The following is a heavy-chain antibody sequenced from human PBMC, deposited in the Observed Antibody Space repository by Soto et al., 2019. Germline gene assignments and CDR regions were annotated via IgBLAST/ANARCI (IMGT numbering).Heavy chain of an antibody. CDR3: ARDGPHIPAVGDV. CDR1: VYTFINYG. V-gene: IGHV1-18*01. Sequence: EASVKVSCKASVYTFINYGVSWVRQAPGQGLEWMGWISAYNGDKKYAQNVQGRVTLTTDTSTSTAYMEMRTLRSGDTAAYYCARDGPHIPAVGDVWGQGTTVTVSS. D-gene: IGHD6-13*01. J-gene: IGHJ6*02. CDR2: ISAYNGDK.